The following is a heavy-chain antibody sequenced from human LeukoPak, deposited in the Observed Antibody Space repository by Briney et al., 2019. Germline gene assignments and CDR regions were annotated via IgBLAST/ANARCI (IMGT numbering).Heavy chain of an antibody. CDR1: GDSISTYY. Sequence: SETLSLTCTVSGDSISTYYWSWIRQPPGKGLEWIGYIYYRVTADYNPSLKSRVTMSADMSTRQISLKLSSVTAADTAVYYCARAVGGDGSGSLWGPGTLVTVSS. CDR3: ARAVGGDGSGSL. J-gene: IGHJ4*02. D-gene: IGHD3-10*01. V-gene: IGHV4-59*01. CDR2: IYYRVTA.